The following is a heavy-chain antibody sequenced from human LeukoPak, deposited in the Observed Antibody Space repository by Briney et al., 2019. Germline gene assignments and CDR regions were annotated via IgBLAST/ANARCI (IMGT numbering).Heavy chain of an antibody. D-gene: IGHD3-22*01. CDR1: GGSISSNNW. CDR3: ARAHALEDYYDSSGYYRGFDL. J-gene: IGHJ2*01. Sequence: SETLSLTCAVSGGSISSNNWWGWVRQPPGKGLEWIGEIYHSGSPNYNPSLKSRVTISVDKSRNHFSLNLSSVTAADTAVYYCARAHALEDYYDSSGYYRGFDLWGRGTLVTVSS. V-gene: IGHV4-4*02. CDR2: IYHSGSP.